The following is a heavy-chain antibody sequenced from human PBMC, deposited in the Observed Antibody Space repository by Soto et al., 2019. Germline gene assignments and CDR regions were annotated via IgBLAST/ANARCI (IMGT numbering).Heavy chain of an antibody. J-gene: IGHJ4*02. D-gene: IGHD2-15*01. CDR2: IYHSGST. CDR1: GGSISSSNW. CDR3: ARVGCSGGSCLPYFDY. Sequence: SETLSLTCAVSGGSISSSNWWSWVRQPPGKGLEWIGEIYHSGSTNYNPSLKSRVTISVDKSKNQFSLKLSSVTAADTAVYYCARVGCSGGSCLPYFDYWGQGTLVTVSS. V-gene: IGHV4-4*02.